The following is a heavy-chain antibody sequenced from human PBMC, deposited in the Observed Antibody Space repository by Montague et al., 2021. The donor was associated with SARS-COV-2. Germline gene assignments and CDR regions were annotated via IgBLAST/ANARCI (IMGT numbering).Heavy chain of an antibody. V-gene: IGHV4-59*01. CDR1: NGSINNYY. Sequence: SETLSLTCTVSNGSINNYYWSWVRQPPGKRLEWIGYIYYRGSTNYNPSPESRVTMPIDTSKNQFSLKLRSVTAADTAVYFCAREGLHNWFDPWGQGTLVIVSS. CDR2: IYYRGST. CDR3: AREGLHNWFDP. J-gene: IGHJ5*02.